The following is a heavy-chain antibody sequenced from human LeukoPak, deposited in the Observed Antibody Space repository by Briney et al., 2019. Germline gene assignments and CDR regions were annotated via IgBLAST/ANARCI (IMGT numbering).Heavy chain of an antibody. J-gene: IGHJ4*02. Sequence: GESLSLSCGVSGLTLRSYAMNWVRQAPGKGLEWVSGITGSGDSTYYADSVKARFTVSRDNSKNTLYLQMNSLRAEDAAVYYCTKSWTASGLLVRLIDYWGQGTLVTVSS. V-gene: IGHV3-23*01. CDR2: ITGSGDST. D-gene: IGHD5-12*01. CDR3: TKSWTASGLLVRLIDY. CDR1: GLTLRSYA.